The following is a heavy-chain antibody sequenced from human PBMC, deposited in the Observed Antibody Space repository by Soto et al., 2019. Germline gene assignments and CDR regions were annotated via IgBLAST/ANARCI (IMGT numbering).Heavy chain of an antibody. V-gene: IGHV6-1*01. Sequence: SQTLSLTCAISGDSVSSNSAAWNWIRQSPSRGLEWLGRTYYRSKWYNDYAVSVKSRITINPDTSKNQFSLQLNSVTPEDTAVYYCARSGAIWLVQNYYYYYMDVWGKGTTVTVSS. CDR2: TYYRSKWYN. CDR1: GDSVSSNSAA. CDR3: ARSGAIWLVQNYYYYYMDV. J-gene: IGHJ6*03. D-gene: IGHD6-19*01.